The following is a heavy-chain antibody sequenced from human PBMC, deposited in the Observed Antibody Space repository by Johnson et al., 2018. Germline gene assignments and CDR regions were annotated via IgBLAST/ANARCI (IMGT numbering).Heavy chain of an antibody. CDR2: IIPIFGTA. J-gene: IGHJ6*02. D-gene: IGHD3-10*01. V-gene: IGHV1-69*01. CDR1: GGTFSSYA. CDR3: AFWRNGSGSYYEVGDYYDGMDV. Sequence: QVQLVQSGAEVKKPGSSVKVSCKASGGTFSSYAISWVRQAPGQGLEWMGGIIPIFGTANYAQKFQGRVTITADESTSTAYMGLSSLRSEDTAVYYCAFWRNGSGSYYEVGDYYDGMDVWGQGTTVTVSS.